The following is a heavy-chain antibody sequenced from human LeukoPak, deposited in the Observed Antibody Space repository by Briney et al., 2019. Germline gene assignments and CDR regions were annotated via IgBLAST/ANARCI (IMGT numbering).Heavy chain of an antibody. J-gene: IGHJ5*02. Sequence: GGSLRLSCTTSGFTLGDYGINWVRQAPGKGLEWVGFIRSKVYGGATEYAASVKGRFTISKDDSKSIAYLHMNSLKTEDTAVYYCTRGILRFLEWLLPSDHWGQGTPVTVSS. CDR2: IRSKVYGGAT. V-gene: IGHV3-49*04. CDR1: GFTLGDYG. CDR3: TRGILRFLEWLLPSDH. D-gene: IGHD3-3*01.